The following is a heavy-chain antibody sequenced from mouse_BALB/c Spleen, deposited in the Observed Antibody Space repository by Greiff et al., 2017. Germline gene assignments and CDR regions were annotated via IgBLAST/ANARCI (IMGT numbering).Heavy chain of an antibody. CDR3: ARDAGSSYYFDY. D-gene: IGHD1-1*01. J-gene: IGHJ2*01. CDR1: GFSLTGYG. V-gene: IGHV2-6-7*01. CDR2: IWGDGST. Sequence: QVQLQQSGPGLVAPSQSLSITCTFSGFSLTGYGVNWVRQPPGKGLEWLGMIWGDGSTDYNSALKSRLSISKDNSKSQVFLKMNSLQTDDTARYYCARDAGSSYYFDYWGQGTTLTVSS.